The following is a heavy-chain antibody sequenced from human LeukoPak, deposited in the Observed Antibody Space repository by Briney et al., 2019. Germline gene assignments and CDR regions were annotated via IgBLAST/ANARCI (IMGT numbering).Heavy chain of an antibody. CDR3: ARVGSSGYPIDY. J-gene: IGHJ4*02. CDR1: GFTFSSYA. Sequence: AGGSLRLSCAASGFTFSSYAMSWVRQAPGKGLEWVSAISGSGGSTYYADSVKGRFTISRDNSKNTLYLQMNSLRAEDTAVYYCARVGSSGYPIDYWGQGTLVTVSS. D-gene: IGHD3-22*01. V-gene: IGHV3-23*01. CDR2: ISGSGGST.